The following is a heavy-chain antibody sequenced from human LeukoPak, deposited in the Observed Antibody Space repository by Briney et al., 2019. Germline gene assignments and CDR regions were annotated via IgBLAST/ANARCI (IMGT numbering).Heavy chain of an antibody. CDR2: IRSKAYGGTT. CDR1: EFTFSSYA. J-gene: IGHJ4*02. D-gene: IGHD3-16*02. Sequence: GGSLRLSCAASEFTFSSYAMSWVRQAPGKGLEWVGFIRSKAYGGTTEYAASVKGRFTISRDDSKSIAYLQMNSLKTEDTAVYYCTRDFPPYYDYVWGSYLFFYWGQGTLVTVSS. V-gene: IGHV3-49*04. CDR3: TRDFPPYYDYVWGSYLFFY.